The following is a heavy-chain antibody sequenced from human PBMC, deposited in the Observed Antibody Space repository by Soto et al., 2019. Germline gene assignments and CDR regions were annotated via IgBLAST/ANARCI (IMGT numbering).Heavy chain of an antibody. D-gene: IGHD3-9*01. J-gene: IGHJ6*02. V-gene: IGHV1-69*13. CDR3: ARGDATKIVVTAYYALDV. CDR2: IIPVFGTA. Sequence: SVKVSCKASGGSLSNYGISWVRQAPGQGLEWMGGIIPVFGTANYTQKFQGRVTITADESTSIVYMDVTSLRSEDTAVYYCARGDATKIVVTAYYALDVWGQGTTVTVSS. CDR1: GGSLSNYG.